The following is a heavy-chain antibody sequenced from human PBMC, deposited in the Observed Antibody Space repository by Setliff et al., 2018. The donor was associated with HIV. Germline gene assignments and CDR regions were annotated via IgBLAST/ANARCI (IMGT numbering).Heavy chain of an antibody. CDR2: LDPEDGET. Sequence: GASVKVSCKASGYTFIDYYIHWVQQAPGKGLEWMGRLDPEDGETIYAEKFQGRVTITTDKSTDTAYMELSSLRSEDTAVYYCAKGWLPTDYSFFYMDVWGKGTTVTVSS. V-gene: IGHV1-69-2*01. CDR1: GYTFIDYY. CDR3: AKGWLPTDYSFFYMDV. D-gene: IGHD5-12*01. J-gene: IGHJ6*03.